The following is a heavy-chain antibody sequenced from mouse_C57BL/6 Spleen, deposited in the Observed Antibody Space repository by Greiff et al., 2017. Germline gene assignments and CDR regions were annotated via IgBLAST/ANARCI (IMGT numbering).Heavy chain of an antibody. CDR1: GYTFTTYP. CDR2: FHPYNDDT. V-gene: IGHV1-47*01. J-gene: IGHJ1*03. D-gene: IGHD1-1*01. Sequence: LVESGAELVKPGASVKMSCKASGYTFTTYPIEWMKQNHGKSLEWIGNFHPYNDDTTYNEKFKGKAPLTVAKSSSTVYLELRRLTSDDAAVYDCGRRGYYCGSTCWYFDGWGTGTTGTVSS. CDR3: GRRGYYCGSTCWYFDG.